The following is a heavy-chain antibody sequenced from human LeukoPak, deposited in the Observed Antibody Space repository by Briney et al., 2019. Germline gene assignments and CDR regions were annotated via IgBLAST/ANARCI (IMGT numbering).Heavy chain of an antibody. J-gene: IGHJ6*02. CDR2: INPNSGGT. V-gene: IGHV1-2*04. CDR3: ARELGRGSYFFYYGMDV. D-gene: IGHD1-26*01. Sequence: ASVKVSCKASGYTFTGYYMHWVRQAPGQGLEWMGWINPNSGGTNYAQKFQGWVTMTRDTSISTAYMELSRLRSDDTAVYYCARELGRGSYFFYYGMDVWGQGTTVTVSS. CDR1: GYTFTGYY.